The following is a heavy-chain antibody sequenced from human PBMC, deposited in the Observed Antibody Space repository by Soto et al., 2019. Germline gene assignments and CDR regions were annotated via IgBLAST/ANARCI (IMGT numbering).Heavy chain of an antibody. D-gene: IGHD2-2*01. CDR3: ARWDAHCSSTSCPYYYYYMDV. V-gene: IGHV5-51*01. CDR2: IYPGDSDT. CDR1: GYSFTSYW. Sequence: RGESLKISCKGSGYSFTSYWIGWVRQMPGKGLEWMGIIYPGDSDTRYSPSFQGQVTISADKSISTAYLQWGSLKASDSAMYYCARWDAHCSSTSCPYYYYYMDVWGKGTTVTVSS. J-gene: IGHJ6*03.